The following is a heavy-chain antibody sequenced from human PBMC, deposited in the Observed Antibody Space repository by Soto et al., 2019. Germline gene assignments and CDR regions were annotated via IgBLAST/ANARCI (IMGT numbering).Heavy chain of an antibody. Sequence: QVQLVQSGAEVQKPGSSVKVSCKASGGTFSSYTISWVRQAPGQGLEWMRRIIPILGIANYAQKFQGRVTITADKSTSTAYLELSSLSSEDTAVYYCASQDDYGDYPAPCDIWGKGTMVTVAS. CDR1: GGTFSSYT. CDR3: ASQDDYGDYPAPCDI. CDR2: IIPILGIA. D-gene: IGHD4-17*01. V-gene: IGHV1-69*02. J-gene: IGHJ3*02.